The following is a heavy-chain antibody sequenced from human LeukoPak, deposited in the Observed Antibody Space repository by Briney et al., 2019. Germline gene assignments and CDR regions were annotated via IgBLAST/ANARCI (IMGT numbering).Heavy chain of an antibody. J-gene: IGHJ3*02. D-gene: IGHD3-22*01. Sequence: ASVKVSCKASGYTFSGYYMHWVRQAPGQGPEWMGVISPSGGSTTYAQKLQGRVTMTTDTSTSTAYMELRSLRSDDTAVYYCARDSGITMIVVVITDAFDIWGQGTMVTVSS. V-gene: IGHV1-46*01. CDR1: GYTFSGYY. CDR2: ISPSGGST. CDR3: ARDSGITMIVVVITDAFDI.